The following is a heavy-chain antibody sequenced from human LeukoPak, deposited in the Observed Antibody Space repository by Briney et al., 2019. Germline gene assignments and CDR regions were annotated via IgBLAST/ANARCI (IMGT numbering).Heavy chain of an antibody. CDR2: IYTSGST. CDR1: GGSISDYY. D-gene: IGHD3-3*01. J-gene: IGHJ3*02. CDR3: ASAIFVENAFDI. V-gene: IGHV4-4*07. Sequence: SETLSLTCTVSGGSISDYYWSWIRQPAGKGLEWIGRIYTSGSTSYNPSLKSRVTMSVDTSKNQFSLKLSSVTAADTAVYYCASAIFVENAFDIWGQGTMVTVSS.